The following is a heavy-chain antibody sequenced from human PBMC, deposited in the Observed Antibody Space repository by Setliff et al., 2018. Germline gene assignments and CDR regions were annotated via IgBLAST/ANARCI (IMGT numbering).Heavy chain of an antibody. CDR2: ISSSGYTI. Sequence: LRLSCEASGFTLDDYYMTWIRQAPGKGLEWISYISSSGYTIYYANSVKGRFSISRDDALNSLFLEMNSLRVDYTAIYYFARGKDYSDGSGYPIFQHWGQGTPVTVSS. D-gene: IGHD3-22*01. J-gene: IGHJ1*01. CDR1: GFTLDDYY. V-gene: IGHV3-11*04. CDR3: ARGKDYSDGSGYPIFQH.